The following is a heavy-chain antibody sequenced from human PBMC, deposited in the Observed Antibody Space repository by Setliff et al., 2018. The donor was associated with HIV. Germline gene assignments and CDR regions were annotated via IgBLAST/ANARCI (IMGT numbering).Heavy chain of an antibody. J-gene: IGHJ5*02. Sequence: PSETLSLTCTVSGGSISSHYMSWIRQAPGKGLEWIGTMFRTGTSYYNPSLTSRVTISQDTSKNQFSLKLNSVTAADTAVYYCASRVYYYDESRTLREEGFVPWGQGTLVTVSS. CDR2: MFRTGTS. CDR3: ASRVYYYDESRTLREEGFVP. CDR1: GGSISSHY. D-gene: IGHD3-22*01. V-gene: IGHV4-59*04.